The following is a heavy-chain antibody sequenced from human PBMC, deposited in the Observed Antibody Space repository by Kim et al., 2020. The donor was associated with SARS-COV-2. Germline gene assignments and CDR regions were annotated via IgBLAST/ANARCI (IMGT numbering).Heavy chain of an antibody. CDR3: AGGVGYDFPYWYFDL. J-gene: IGHJ2*01. V-gene: IGHV1-69*13. D-gene: IGHD5-12*01. Sequence: SVKVSCKASGGTFSSYAISWVRQAPGQGLEWMGGIIPIFGTANYAQKFQGRVTITADESTSTAYMELSSLRSEDTAVYYCAGGVGYDFPYWYFDLWGRGTLVTVSS. CDR2: IIPIFGTA. CDR1: GGTFSSYA.